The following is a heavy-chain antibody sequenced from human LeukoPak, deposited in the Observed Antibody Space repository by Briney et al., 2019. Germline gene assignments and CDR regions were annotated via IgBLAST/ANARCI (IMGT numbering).Heavy chain of an antibody. D-gene: IGHD1-1*01. CDR2: IIGDGSYT. CDR1: GVTFSSNW. J-gene: IGHJ4*02. V-gene: IGHV3-74*01. CDR3: ARGDGVQPDN. Sequence: GGSLRLSCSVSGVTFSSNWMHWVRQAPGKGLVWVSRIIGDGSYTSYADSVKGRFTISRDNAKNTLYLQLNSLRAEDTAVYYCARGDGVQPDNWGQGTLVTVSS.